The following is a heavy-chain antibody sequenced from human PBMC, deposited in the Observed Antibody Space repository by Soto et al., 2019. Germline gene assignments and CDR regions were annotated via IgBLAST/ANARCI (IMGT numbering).Heavy chain of an antibody. CDR3: AREQYGGDPMI. V-gene: IGHV1-69*08. J-gene: IGHJ4*02. D-gene: IGHD2-21*02. CDR2: IIPILGIA. Sequence: QVQLVQSGAEVKKHGSSVKVSCKASGGTFSSYTISWVRQAPGQGLEWMGRIIPILGIANYAQKFQGRVTITADKSTSTAYMELSSLRSEDTAVYYCAREQYGGDPMIWGQGTLVTVSS. CDR1: GGTFSSYT.